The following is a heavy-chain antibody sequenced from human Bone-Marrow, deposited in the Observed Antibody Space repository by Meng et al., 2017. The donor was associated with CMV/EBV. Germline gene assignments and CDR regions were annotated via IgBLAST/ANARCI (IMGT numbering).Heavy chain of an antibody. CDR1: GFTFSSYS. V-gene: IGHV3-21*01. CDR3: ARDPHPDFWSGYAFYAFDI. D-gene: IGHD3-3*01. J-gene: IGHJ3*02. Sequence: GESLKISCAASGFTFSSYSMNWVRQAPGKGLEWVSSISSSSSYIYYADSVKGRFTISRDNAKNSLYLQMNSLRAEDTAVYYCARDPHPDFWSGYAFYAFDIWGQATMVTVSS. CDR2: ISSSSSYI.